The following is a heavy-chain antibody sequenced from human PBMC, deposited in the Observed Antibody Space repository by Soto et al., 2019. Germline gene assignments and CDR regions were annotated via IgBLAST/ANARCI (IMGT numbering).Heavy chain of an antibody. CDR1: GLRFSSYA. D-gene: IGHD3-16*01. V-gene: IGHV3-23*01. CDR2: ISGSGGSI. J-gene: IGHJ6*02. Sequence: GGSLRLSCAASGLRFSSYAMSWVRQAPGKGLEWVSGISGSGGSIYFGGSVKGRFAISRDNSKNTLYLQMNSLGAKDTAVYYCAKGRGSYYAYDMDVWGQGTAVTVSS. CDR3: AKGRGSYYAYDMDV.